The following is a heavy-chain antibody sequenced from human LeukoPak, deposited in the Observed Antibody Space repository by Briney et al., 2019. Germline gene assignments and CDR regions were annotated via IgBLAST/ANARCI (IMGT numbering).Heavy chain of an antibody. D-gene: IGHD6-13*01. CDR3: ARSYLAAANWFDS. CDR2: IYYSGST. CDR1: GFTFSTYS. V-gene: IGHV4-59*06. J-gene: IGHJ5*01. Sequence: GSLRLSCAASGFTFSTYSMNWVRQAPGKGLEWIGYIYYSGSTYYNPSLKSRVTISVDTSKNQFSLKLSSVTAADTAVYYCARSYLAAANWFDSWGQGTLVTVSS.